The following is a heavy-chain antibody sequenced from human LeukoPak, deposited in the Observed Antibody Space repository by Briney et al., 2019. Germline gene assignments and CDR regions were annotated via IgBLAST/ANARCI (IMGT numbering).Heavy chain of an antibody. CDR1: GYTFTGYY. Sequence: ASVKVSCKASGYTFTGYYMHWVRQAPGQGLEWMGWINPNSGGTNYAQKFQGRVTMTRDTSISTAYMELSRLRSDDTAVYYCARLAPDIVVVTAMTNPWGQGTLVTVSS. J-gene: IGHJ5*02. V-gene: IGHV1-2*02. CDR2: INPNSGGT. D-gene: IGHD2-21*02. CDR3: ARLAPDIVVVTAMTNP.